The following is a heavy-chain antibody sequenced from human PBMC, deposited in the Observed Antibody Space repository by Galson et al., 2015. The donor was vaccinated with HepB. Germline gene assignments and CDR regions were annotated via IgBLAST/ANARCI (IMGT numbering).Heavy chain of an antibody. J-gene: IGHJ3*02. CDR1: GGTFSTYA. CDR3: ARASLPYQLLGTFDI. CDR2: IIPIFGTA. D-gene: IGHD2-2*01. Sequence: SVKVSCKASGGTFSTYAITWVRQAPGQGLEWMGGIIPIFGTANYAQKFQDRVTTTADESTTTAYMELSSLRSGDTAVYYCARASLPYQLLGTFDIWGQGTMVTVSS. V-gene: IGHV1-69*13.